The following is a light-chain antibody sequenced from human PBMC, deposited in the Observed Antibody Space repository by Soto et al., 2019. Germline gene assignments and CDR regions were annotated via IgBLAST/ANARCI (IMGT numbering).Light chain of an antibody. J-gene: IGLJ3*02. CDR3: SSYASGSTHVL. Sequence: QSVLAQPASVSGSPGQSITISCPGTSSDVGYFDYVSWYQQHPGKAPKLMIFDVSDRSSGVSDRFSGSKSGNTASLTISGLQAEDEADYFCSSYASGSTHVLFGGGTKVTVL. CDR2: DVS. CDR1: SSDVGYFDY. V-gene: IGLV2-14*03.